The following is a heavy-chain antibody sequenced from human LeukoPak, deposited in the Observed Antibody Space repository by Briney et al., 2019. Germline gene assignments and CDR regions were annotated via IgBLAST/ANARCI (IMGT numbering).Heavy chain of an antibody. Sequence: SQTLSLTCTVSGGSIYRYYWSWIRRPPGKGLEWIGYIYSDGSADSNPSLKNRVTISVDTSKNQISLNLTSVTAADTAFYYCARHYSYYYMDVWGKGTTVSVSS. CDR3: ARHYSYYYMDV. CDR1: GGSIYRYY. CDR2: IYSDGSA. D-gene: IGHD2-21*01. V-gene: IGHV4-4*09. J-gene: IGHJ6*03.